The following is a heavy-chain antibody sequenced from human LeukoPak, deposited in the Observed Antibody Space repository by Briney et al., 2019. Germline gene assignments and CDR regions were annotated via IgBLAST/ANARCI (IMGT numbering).Heavy chain of an antibody. CDR3: AKSHLRFLEWLSKGNYFDY. CDR1: GFTFSSYW. J-gene: IGHJ4*02. V-gene: IGHV3-7*03. CDR2: IKQDGSEK. D-gene: IGHD3-3*01. Sequence: GGSLRLSCAASGFTFSSYWMSRVRQAPGKGLEWVANIKQDGSEKYYVDSVKGRFTISRDNAKNSLYLQMNSLRAEDTAVYYCAKSHLRFLEWLSKGNYFDYWGQGTLVTVSS.